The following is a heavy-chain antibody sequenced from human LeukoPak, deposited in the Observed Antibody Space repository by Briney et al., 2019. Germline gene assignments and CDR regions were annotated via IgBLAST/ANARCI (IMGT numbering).Heavy chain of an antibody. J-gene: IGHJ4*02. V-gene: IGHV1-18*01. CDR1: GYTFTSYG. CDR2: ISAYNGNT. Sequence: ASVKVSCNASGYTFTSYGISWVRQAPGQGLEWMGWISAYNGNTNYAQKLQGRVTMTTDTSTSTAYMELSSLRSEDTAVYYCARDRVMGGFDYWGQGTLVTVSS. CDR3: ARDRVMGGFDY. D-gene: IGHD2-8*01.